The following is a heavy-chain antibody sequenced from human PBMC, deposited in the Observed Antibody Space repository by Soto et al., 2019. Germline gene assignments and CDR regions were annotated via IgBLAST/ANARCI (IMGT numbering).Heavy chain of an antibody. J-gene: IGHJ4*02. CDR3: ARPIVGNCYSFSCFDH. Sequence: QVQLQESGPGMVKPSETLSLTCTVSGDSINNSPYYWAWVRQPPGKGLEWIGSFFYSGSTYYNPSLNLRVASSGDTSNNQFSLHLASVTAADTAIYYCARPIVGNCYSFSCFDHWGQGTLVTVSS. CDR1: GDSINNSPYY. D-gene: IGHD2-15*01. CDR2: FFYSGST. V-gene: IGHV4-39*01.